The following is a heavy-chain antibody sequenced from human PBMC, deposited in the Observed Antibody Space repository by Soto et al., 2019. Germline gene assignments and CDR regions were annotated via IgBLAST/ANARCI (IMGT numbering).Heavy chain of an antibody. J-gene: IGHJ4*02. CDR1: GFTFDDYA. CDR3: AKGLTIRYDVLTGLDY. CDR2: ISWNSGSI. V-gene: IGHV3-9*01. Sequence: EVQLVESGGGLVQPGRSLRLSCAASGFTFDDYAMHWVRQAPGKGLEWVSGISWNSGSIGYADSVKGRFTISRDNAKNSLYLEMNSLSAEDTALYYCAKGLTIRYDVLTGLDYWGQGTLVTVSS. D-gene: IGHD3-9*01.